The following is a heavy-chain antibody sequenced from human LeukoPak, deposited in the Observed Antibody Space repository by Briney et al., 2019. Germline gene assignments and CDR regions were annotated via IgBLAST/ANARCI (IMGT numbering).Heavy chain of an antibody. CDR2: IYSGGST. V-gene: IGHV3-53*01. D-gene: IGHD3-10*02. CDR1: GLGVTINI. J-gene: IGHJ6*03. Sequence: PGGSLRLSCAAPGLGVTINIMSWVRQAPGMGLEWVSVIYSGGSTYYADSVKGRFTISRDNSKNTLYLQMKNLRAEDTAVYYMATCSGSYRTPYYYMDVWGKGTTVTVSS. CDR3: ATCSGSYRTPYYYMDV.